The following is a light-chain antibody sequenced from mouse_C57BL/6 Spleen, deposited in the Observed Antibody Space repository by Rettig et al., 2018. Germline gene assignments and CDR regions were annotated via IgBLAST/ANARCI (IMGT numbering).Light chain of an antibody. Sequence: MTQSPATLSVTPGDRVSLSCRASQSISDYLHWYQQKSHESPRLLIKYASQSISGIPSRFSGSGSGSDFTLSINSVEPEDVGVYYCQNGHSFPRTFGGGTKL. CDR3: QNGHSFPRT. J-gene: IGKJ1*01. CDR2: YAS. CDR1: QSISDY. V-gene: IGKV5-39*01.